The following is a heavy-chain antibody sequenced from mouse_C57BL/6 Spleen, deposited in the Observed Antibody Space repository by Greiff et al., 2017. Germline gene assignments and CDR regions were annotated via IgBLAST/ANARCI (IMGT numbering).Heavy chain of an antibody. Sequence: VQLKESGPGLVKPSQSLSLTCSVTGYSITSGYYWNWIRQFPGNKLEWMGYISYDGSNNYNPSLKNRISITRDTSKNQFFLKLNSVTTEDTATYYCAVVTTLRAWFAYWGQGTLVTVSA. D-gene: IGHD2-2*01. V-gene: IGHV3-6*01. CDR1: GYSITSGYY. CDR2: ISYDGSN. J-gene: IGHJ3*01. CDR3: AVVTTLRAWFAY.